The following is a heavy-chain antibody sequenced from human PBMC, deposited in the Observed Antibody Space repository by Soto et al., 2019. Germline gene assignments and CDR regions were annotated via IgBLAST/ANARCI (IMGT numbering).Heavy chain of an antibody. CDR3: AKRRGAGGHFDY. Sequence: GGSLRLSCAASGFTFSTYAMGWVRQAPGKGLEWVSVVSRGGGTHYADSVKGRFTVSRDNSKNTLSLQMNSLRADDTAVYYCAKRRGAGGHFDYWGQGALVTVSS. D-gene: IGHD2-15*01. J-gene: IGHJ4*02. CDR2: VSRGGGT. CDR1: GFTFSTYA. V-gene: IGHV3-23*01.